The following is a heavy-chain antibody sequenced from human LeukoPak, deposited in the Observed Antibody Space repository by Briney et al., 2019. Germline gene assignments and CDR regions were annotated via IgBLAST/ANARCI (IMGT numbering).Heavy chain of an antibody. Sequence: SETLSLTCAVYGGSFSGYYWSWIRQPPGKGLEWIGEINHSGSTNYNPSLKSRVTISVDTSKNQFSLKLSSVTAAVTAVYYCASQVVVDAFDIWGQGTMVTVSS. CDR1: GGSFSGYY. J-gene: IGHJ3*02. CDR2: INHSGST. CDR3: ASQVVVDAFDI. V-gene: IGHV4-34*01. D-gene: IGHD2-15*01.